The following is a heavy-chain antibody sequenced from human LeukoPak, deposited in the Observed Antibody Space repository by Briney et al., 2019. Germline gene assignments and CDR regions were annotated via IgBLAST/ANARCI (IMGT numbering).Heavy chain of an antibody. CDR1: GFTFGDYA. CDR3: AKDIRPDYSNYVYESDAFDI. CDR2: ISWNSGSI. D-gene: IGHD4-11*01. Sequence: PGRSLRLSCAASGFTFGDYAMHWVRQAPGKGLEWVSGISWNSGSIGYADSVKGRFTISRDNAKNSLYLQMNSLRAEDTALYYCAKDIRPDYSNYVYESDAFDIWGQGTMVTVSS. V-gene: IGHV3-9*01. J-gene: IGHJ3*02.